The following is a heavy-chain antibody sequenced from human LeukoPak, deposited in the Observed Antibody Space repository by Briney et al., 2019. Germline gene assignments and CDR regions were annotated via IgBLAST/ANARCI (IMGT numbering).Heavy chain of an antibody. V-gene: IGHV4-31*03. J-gene: IGHJ4*02. Sequence: KPSETLSLTCTVSGDSISSGGYYWSWIRQHPGKRLEWIGCISYTGHTYYNPSLRSRLTISVDTSKNHFSLKLSSVTAADTAVYYCARALRITMARGLIGYWGQGTLVTVSS. CDR3: ARALRITMARGLIGY. CDR1: GDSISSGGYY. D-gene: IGHD3-10*01. CDR2: ISYTGHT.